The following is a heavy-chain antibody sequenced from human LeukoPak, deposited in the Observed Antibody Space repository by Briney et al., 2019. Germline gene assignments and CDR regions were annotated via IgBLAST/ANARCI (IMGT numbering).Heavy chain of an antibody. J-gene: IGHJ4*02. CDR2: NDDGTYT. D-gene: IGHD5-18*01. Sequence: GGSLRLSRVGSGFTFSNYWTHWVRQAPGKGLVWVARNDDGTYTGHVDSVKGRFTISRDNAKNTLYLQMNSLRAEDTAIYYCASFGYSWLRADWGRGTLVTVSS. CDR3: ASFGYSWLRAD. V-gene: IGHV3-74*01. CDR1: GFTFSNYW.